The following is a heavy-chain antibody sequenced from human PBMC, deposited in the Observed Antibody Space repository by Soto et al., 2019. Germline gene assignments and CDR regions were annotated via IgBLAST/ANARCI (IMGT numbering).Heavy chain of an antibody. Sequence: PGGSLRLSCRGSGFTFGDYSMSWFRQAPGKGLEWVGFIRSKAYGGTTEYAASVKGRFTISRDDSKTIASLQMNSLKTEDTAVYYCTRGLSVTTRLWYYYYMDVWGKGTTVTVSS. CDR1: GFTFGDYS. CDR2: IRSKAYGGTT. CDR3: TRGLSVTTRLWYYYYMDV. D-gene: IGHD4-4*01. V-gene: IGHV3-49*03. J-gene: IGHJ6*03.